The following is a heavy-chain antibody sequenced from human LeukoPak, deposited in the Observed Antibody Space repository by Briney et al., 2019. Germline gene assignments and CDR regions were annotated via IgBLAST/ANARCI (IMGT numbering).Heavy chain of an antibody. CDR1: GFTFSSYA. J-gene: IGHJ4*02. V-gene: IGHV3-30-3*01. CDR2: LSSDGTDK. D-gene: IGHD6-19*01. CDR3: ARADGSVAGPPSGH. Sequence: GGSLRLSCAASGFTFSSYAMHWVRQAPGKGLEWVAILSSDGTDKYYADSVKGRITISRENSKSTLYLQMISLRTEDTAVYYCARADGSVAGPPSGHWGQGTLVTVSS.